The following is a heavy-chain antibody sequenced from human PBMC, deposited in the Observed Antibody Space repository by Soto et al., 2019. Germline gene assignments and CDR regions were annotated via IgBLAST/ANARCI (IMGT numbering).Heavy chain of an antibody. CDR2: ISASSRTI. D-gene: IGHD5-12*01. Sequence: GGSLRLSCAASGFTFSSYAMSWVRQAPGKGLEWISHISASSRTIYYADSVKGRFTISRDSAKNSLYLEMNSLRSEDTALYYCAKDHDEDFGYDLDYFNYWGRGTLVTVSS. V-gene: IGHV3-48*04. J-gene: IGHJ4*02. CDR1: GFTFSSYA. CDR3: AKDHDEDFGYDLDYFNY.